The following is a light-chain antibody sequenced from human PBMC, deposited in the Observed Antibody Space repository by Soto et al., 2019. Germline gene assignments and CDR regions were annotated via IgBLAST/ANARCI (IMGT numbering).Light chain of an antibody. V-gene: IGKV3-11*01. CDR3: QQRSSWPLT. J-gene: IGKJ4*01. Sequence: ETVLTQSPATLSLSPGERAILSCRASQSVSTYLAWYQQKPGQAPRLLISDASNRATGIPARFSGSGSGTDFTLTISSLETEDFAVYYCQQRSSWPLTFGGGTKVEIK. CDR2: DAS. CDR1: QSVSTY.